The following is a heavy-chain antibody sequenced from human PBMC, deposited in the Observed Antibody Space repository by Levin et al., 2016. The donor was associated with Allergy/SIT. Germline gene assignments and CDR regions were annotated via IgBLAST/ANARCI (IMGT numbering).Heavy chain of an antibody. V-gene: IGHV1-8*01. Sequence: WVRQAPGQGLEWMGWMNPNSGNTGYAQKFQGRVTMTRNTSISTAYMELSSLRSEDTAVYYCARGPPGVTYEWFDPWGQGTLVTVSS. CDR3: ARGPPGVTYEWFDP. D-gene: IGHD2-8*01. CDR2: MNPNSGNT. J-gene: IGHJ5*02.